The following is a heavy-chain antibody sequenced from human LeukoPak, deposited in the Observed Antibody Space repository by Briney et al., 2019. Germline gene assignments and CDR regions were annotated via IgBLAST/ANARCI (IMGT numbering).Heavy chain of an antibody. Sequence: GGSLRLSCAASGFTFRNSAMSWVRQAPGTGLEWVSSIGGHVHSTYYADSVMGRFTVSRDDSKNTLYLQMNSLRAEDTAVYYCARGYGSGSGHFDYWGQGTLVTVSS. CDR3: ARGYGSGSGHFDY. CDR1: GFTFRNSA. V-gene: IGHV3-23*01. D-gene: IGHD3-10*01. J-gene: IGHJ4*02. CDR2: IGGHVHST.